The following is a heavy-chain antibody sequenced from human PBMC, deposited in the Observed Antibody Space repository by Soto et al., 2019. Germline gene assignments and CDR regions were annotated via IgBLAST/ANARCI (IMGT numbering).Heavy chain of an antibody. CDR3: ARMYSSGSGWFHP. D-gene: IGHD6-19*01. V-gene: IGHV4-31*03. Sequence: LQESGPGLVKPSQTLSLTCFVYGYSISAGGYYWSWIRHHPGKGLEWIGSFYSSGSIIYNPSLRSRVSISGDTSSNQFSMSLTSVTAADTARYYCARMYSSGSGWFHPWGQGTLVTVSS. CDR1: GYSISAGGYY. CDR2: FYSSGSI. J-gene: IGHJ5*02.